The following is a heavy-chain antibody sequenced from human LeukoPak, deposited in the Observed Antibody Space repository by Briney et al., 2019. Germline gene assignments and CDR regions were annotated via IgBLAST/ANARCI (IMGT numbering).Heavy chain of an antibody. J-gene: IGHJ4*02. CDR3: AKDIEDTAMGHFDY. CDR1: GFTFDDYA. Sequence: PGRSLRLSCAASGFTFDDYAMHWVRQAPGKGLEWVSGISWNSGSIGYADSVKGRFTISRDNAKNSLYLQMNSLRAEDTALYYCAKDIEDTAMGHFDYWGQGTLVTVSS. CDR2: ISWNSGSI. V-gene: IGHV3-9*01. D-gene: IGHD5-18*01.